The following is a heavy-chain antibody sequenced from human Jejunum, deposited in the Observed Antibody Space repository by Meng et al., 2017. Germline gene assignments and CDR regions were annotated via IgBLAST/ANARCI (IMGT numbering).Heavy chain of an antibody. CDR1: GYTFTSNA. CDR2: INTGNGNT. CDR3: ATLCGGNCYPDY. V-gene: IGHV1-3*04. J-gene: IGHJ4*02. Sequence: QVQLVQSGAEVRKPGASVKVSCKASGYTFTSNAMHWVRQAPGQRLEWLGWINTGNGNTKYSEKLQGRVTITRDTSASTAYMELSSLRSEDTAIYYCATLCGGNCYPDYWGQGTLVTVSS. D-gene: IGHD2-21*02.